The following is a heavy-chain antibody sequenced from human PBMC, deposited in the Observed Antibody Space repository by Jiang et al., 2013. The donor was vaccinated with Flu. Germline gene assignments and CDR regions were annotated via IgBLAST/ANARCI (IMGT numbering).Heavy chain of an antibody. J-gene: IGHJ3*02. V-gene: IGHV1-69*01. Sequence: GAEVKKPGSSVKVSCKASGGTFSSYAISWVRQAPGQGLEWMGGIIPIFGTANYAQKFQGRVTITADESTSTAYMELSSLRSEDTAVYYCARERPKVGATSAGAFDIWGQGTMVTVSS. CDR1: GGTFSSYA. CDR3: ARERPKVGATSAGAFDI. D-gene: IGHD1-26*01. CDR2: IIPIFGTA.